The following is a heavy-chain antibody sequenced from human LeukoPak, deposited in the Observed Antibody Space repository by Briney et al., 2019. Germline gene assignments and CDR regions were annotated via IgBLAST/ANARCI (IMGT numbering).Heavy chain of an antibody. J-gene: IGHJ4*02. CDR1: GFTFSSYS. CDR2: ISSSSSYI. Sequence: GGSLRLSCAASGFTFSSYSMNWVRQAPGKGLEWVSLISSSSSYIYYADSVKGRFTISRDNAKNSLYLQINSLRVEDTAVYYCARAPGYRGFLDYWGQGTLVTVSS. V-gene: IGHV3-21*01. CDR3: ARAPGYRGFLDY. D-gene: IGHD6-13*01.